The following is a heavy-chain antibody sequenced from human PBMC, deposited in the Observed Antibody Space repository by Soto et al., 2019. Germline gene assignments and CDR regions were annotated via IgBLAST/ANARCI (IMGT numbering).Heavy chain of an antibody. D-gene: IGHD3-16*02. J-gene: IGHJ3*02. CDR3: ARADHDYIWGSYRPTVLNAFDI. CDR1: GYTFTSYG. V-gene: IGHV1-18*01. CDR2: ISAYNGNT. Sequence: GASVKVSCKASGYTFTSYGISWVRQAPGQGLEWMGWISAYNGNTNYAQKLQGRVTMTTDTSTSTAYMELRSLRSDDTAVYYCARADHDYIWGSYRPTVLNAFDIRGQGTMVTVSS.